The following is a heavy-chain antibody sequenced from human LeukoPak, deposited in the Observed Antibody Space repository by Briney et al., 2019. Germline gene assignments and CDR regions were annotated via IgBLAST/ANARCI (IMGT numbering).Heavy chain of an antibody. CDR1: GYTFTSYD. CDR2: MNPNSGNT. V-gene: IGHV1-8*03. CDR3: ARASEDYDFWSGLRYYYYYMDV. D-gene: IGHD3-3*01. J-gene: IGHJ6*03. Sequence: ASVKVSCKASGYTFTSYDINWVRQATGQGLEWMGWMNPNSGNTGYAQEFQGRVTITRNTSISTAYMELSSLRSEDTAVYYCARASEDYDFWSGLRYYYYYMDVWGKGTTVTVSS.